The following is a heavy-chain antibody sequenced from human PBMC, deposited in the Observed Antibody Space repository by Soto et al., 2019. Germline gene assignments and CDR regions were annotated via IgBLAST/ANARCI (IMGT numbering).Heavy chain of an antibody. CDR2: IYYSGST. J-gene: IGHJ5*02. CDR3: ARLDSSGYSNWFDP. CDR1: GGSISSYY. V-gene: IGHV4-59*08. D-gene: IGHD3-22*01. Sequence: PSETLSLTCTVSGGSISSYYWSWIRQPPGKGLEWIGYIYYSGSTNYNPSLKSRVTISVDTSKNQFSLKLSSVTAADTAVYYWARLDSSGYSNWFDPWGQGTLVTVSS.